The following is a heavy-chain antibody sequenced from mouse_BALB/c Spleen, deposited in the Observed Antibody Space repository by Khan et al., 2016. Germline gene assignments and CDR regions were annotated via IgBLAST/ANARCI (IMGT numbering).Heavy chain of an antibody. Sequence: QFQLVQSGPELRKPGETVKISCKASGYSFTNSGMNWVRQAPGQGLKWMGWINTNTGEPTYAEEFKGRFAFSLETSASTACLQINNLKNEDTATYFCTIDWYYAMDYWGQGTSVTVSS. CDR3: TIDWYYAMDY. CDR1: GYSFTNSG. V-gene: IGHV9-3*02. J-gene: IGHJ4*01. CDR2: INTNTGEP.